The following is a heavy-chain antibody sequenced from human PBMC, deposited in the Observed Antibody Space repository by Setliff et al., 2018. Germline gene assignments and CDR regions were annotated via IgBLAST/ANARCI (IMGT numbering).Heavy chain of an antibody. CDR3: ARDYTYYDFWSGPSSDAFDI. CDR1: GLTFSSYW. Sequence: GGSLRLSCAVSGLTFSSYWLTWVRQAPGKGLEWVANINEDGSERYYVDSVKGRFTISRDNAKNSLYLQVNSLRAEDTAVYYCARDYTYYDFWSGPSSDAFDIWGQGTMVTVSS. J-gene: IGHJ3*02. D-gene: IGHD3-3*01. V-gene: IGHV3-7*01. CDR2: INEDGSER.